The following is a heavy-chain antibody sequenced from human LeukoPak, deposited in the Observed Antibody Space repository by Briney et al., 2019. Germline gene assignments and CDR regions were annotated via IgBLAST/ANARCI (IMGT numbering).Heavy chain of an antibody. CDR1: GFTFSSYW. J-gene: IGHJ5*02. V-gene: IGHV3-74*01. D-gene: IGHD4-17*01. Sequence: GGSLRLSCAASGFTFSSYWMNWVRQPPGKGLLWVSRINSGGSTTNYADSVKGRFTISRDNAKNTLYLQMNSLRAEDTAVYYCARWGGYGDSGNWFDPWGQGTLVTVSS. CDR2: INSGGSTT. CDR3: ARWGGYGDSGNWFDP.